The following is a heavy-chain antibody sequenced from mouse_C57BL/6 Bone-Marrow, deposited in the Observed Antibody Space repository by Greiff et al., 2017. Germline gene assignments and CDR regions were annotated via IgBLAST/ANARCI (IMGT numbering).Heavy chain of an antibody. V-gene: IGHV1-69*01. Sequence: QVQLQQPGAELVMPGASVKLSCKASGYTFTSYWMHWVKQRPGQGLEWIGEIDPSDSYTNYNQKFKGKSTLTVAKSSSSAYMQLSSLTSEDAAVYYCARWGTTVVSYYFDYWGQGTTLTVSS. CDR1: GYTFTSYW. J-gene: IGHJ2*01. D-gene: IGHD1-1*01. CDR2: IDPSDSYT. CDR3: ARWGTTVVSYYFDY.